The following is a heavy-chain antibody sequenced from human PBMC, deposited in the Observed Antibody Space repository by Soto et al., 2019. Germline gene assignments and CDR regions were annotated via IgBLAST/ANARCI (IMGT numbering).Heavy chain of an antibody. CDR1: GGSISSYY. Sequence: SETLSLTCTVSGGSISSYYLSWIRKHTGKGLEWIGYIYYSGSTNYNPSLKSRVTISVDTSKNQFSLKLSSVTAADTAMYYCARHTQGFLLDYWGQGTPVIVSS. CDR2: IYYSGST. V-gene: IGHV4-59*08. CDR3: ARHTQGFLLDY. D-gene: IGHD2-15*01. J-gene: IGHJ4*02.